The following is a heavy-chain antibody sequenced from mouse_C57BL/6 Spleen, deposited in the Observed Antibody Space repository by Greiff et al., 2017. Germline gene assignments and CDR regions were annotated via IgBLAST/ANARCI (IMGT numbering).Heavy chain of an antibody. CDR1: GFTFSDYY. CDR2: INYDGSST. J-gene: IGHJ2*01. V-gene: IGHV5-16*01. Sequence: DVQLVESEGGLVQPGSSMKLSCTASGFTFSDYYMAWVRQVPEKGLEWVANINYDGSSTYYLDSLKSRFIISRDNAKNILYLQMSSLKSEDTATYYCARERVTTGYFDYWGQGTTLTVSS. CDR3: ARERVTTGYFDY. D-gene: IGHD1-1*01.